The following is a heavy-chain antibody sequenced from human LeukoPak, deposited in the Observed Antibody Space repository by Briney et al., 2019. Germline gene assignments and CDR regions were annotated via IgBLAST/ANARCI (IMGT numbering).Heavy chain of an antibody. Sequence: GASVNVSCKASGGTFSSYAISWVRQAPGQGLEWMGGIIPIFGTANYAQKFQGRVTITTDESTSTAYMELSSLRSEDTAVYYCAILGYCSGGSCYSSYYYYYMDVWGKGTTVTVSS. CDR2: IIPIFGTA. CDR3: AILGYCSGGSCYSSYYYYYMDV. CDR1: GGTFSSYA. J-gene: IGHJ6*03. V-gene: IGHV1-69*05. D-gene: IGHD2-15*01.